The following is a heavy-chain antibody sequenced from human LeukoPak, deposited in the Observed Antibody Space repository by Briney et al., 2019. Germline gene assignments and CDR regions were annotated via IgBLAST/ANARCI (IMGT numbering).Heavy chain of an antibody. V-gene: IGHV3-23*01. Sequence: PGGSLRLSCAASGFTFSSYGMSWVRQAPGKGLEWVSAISGSGGSTYYADSVKGRFTISRDNSKNTLYLQMNSLRAEDTAVYYCAKDLTQSGYADYWGQGTLVTVSS. CDR3: AKDLTQSGYADY. D-gene: IGHD5-12*01. J-gene: IGHJ4*02. CDR2: ISGSGGST. CDR1: GFTFSSYG.